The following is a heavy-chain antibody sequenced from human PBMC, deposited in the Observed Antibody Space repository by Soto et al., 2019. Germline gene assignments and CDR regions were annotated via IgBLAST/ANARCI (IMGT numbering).Heavy chain of an antibody. V-gene: IGHV4-34*01. CDR3: ARPGRAVAGTFDY. CDR2: INHSGST. CDR1: GGSFSGYY. J-gene: IGHJ4*02. D-gene: IGHD6-19*01. Sequence: SETLSLTCAVYGGSFSGYYWSWIRQPPGKGLEWIGEINHSGSTNYNPSLKSRVTISVDTSKNQFSLKLSSVTAADTAVYYCARPGRAVAGTFDYWGQGTLVTVSS.